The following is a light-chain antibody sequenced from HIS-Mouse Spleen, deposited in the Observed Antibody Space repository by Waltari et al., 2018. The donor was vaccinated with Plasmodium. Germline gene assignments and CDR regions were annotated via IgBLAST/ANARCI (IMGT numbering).Light chain of an antibody. CDR1: ALQKQY. CDR2: EDR. V-gene: IGLV3-10*01. J-gene: IGLJ3*02. CDR3: YSTDSSGNHRV. Sequence: SYELTQPPSVSVSPGHTARITCSGDALQKQYAYWYQPKSGQAPVLVIYEDRKRPSGIPERFSGSSSGTMATLTISGAQVEDEADYYCYSTDSSGNHRVFGGGTKLTVL.